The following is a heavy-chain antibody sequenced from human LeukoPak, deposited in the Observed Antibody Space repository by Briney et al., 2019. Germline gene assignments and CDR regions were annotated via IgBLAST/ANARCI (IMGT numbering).Heavy chain of an antibody. D-gene: IGHD7-27*01. CDR2: IYSGGST. CDR3: ARSPGYSDY. CDR1: GLTVSGTH. V-gene: IGHV3-53*01. J-gene: IGHJ4*02. Sequence: GGSLRLSCAASGLTVSGTHMSWVRRAPGKGLEWISVIYSGGSTYYADSVKGRFTISRDNSKNMVYLQMNSLRAEDTAVYYCARSPGYSDYWGQGTLVTVSS.